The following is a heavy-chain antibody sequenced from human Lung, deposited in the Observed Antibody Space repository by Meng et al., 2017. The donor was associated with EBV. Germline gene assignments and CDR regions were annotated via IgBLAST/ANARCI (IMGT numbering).Heavy chain of an antibody. CDR2: INHSGST. V-gene: IGHV4-34*01. Sequence: QVQLQQLGAGLLKPSETLSLTCAVYGGSFSGYYWSWIRQPPGKGLEWIGEINHSGSTNYNPSLKSRVTISVDTSKNQFSLKLSSVTAADTAVYYCARVGQWLPIDYWGQGTLVTVSS. D-gene: IGHD6-19*01. CDR1: GGSFSGYY. J-gene: IGHJ4*02. CDR3: ARVGQWLPIDY.